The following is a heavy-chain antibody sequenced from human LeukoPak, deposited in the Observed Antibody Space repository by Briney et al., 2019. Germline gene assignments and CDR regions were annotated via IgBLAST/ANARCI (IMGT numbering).Heavy chain of an antibody. CDR2: IRYDGSNK. V-gene: IGHV3-30*02. Sequence: PAGGSLRLSCAASGFTFSTYGMQWVRQAPGKGLEWVAFIRYDGSNKFYGDSVKGQFTISRDNSKNTIFLQLNSLRPDNTAVYYCAKDLYSSGWYEPVDYWGQGTLIAVSS. J-gene: IGHJ4*02. CDR3: AKDLYSSGWYEPVDY. D-gene: IGHD6-19*01. CDR1: GFTFSTYG.